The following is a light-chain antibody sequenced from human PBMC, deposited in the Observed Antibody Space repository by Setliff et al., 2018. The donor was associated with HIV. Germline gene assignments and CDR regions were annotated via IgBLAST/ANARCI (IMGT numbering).Light chain of an antibody. CDR2: DVS. CDR1: SSDVGDYNY. J-gene: IGLJ1*01. V-gene: IGLV2-14*03. CDR3: SSYTSSNTYV. Sequence: ALAQPASVSGSPGQSITISCTGTSSDVGDYNYVSWYQQHPGKVPKLMIYDVSNRPSGVSNRFSGSKSGNTASLTISGLQAEDEAYYYCSSYTSSNTYVFGTGTKVTVL.